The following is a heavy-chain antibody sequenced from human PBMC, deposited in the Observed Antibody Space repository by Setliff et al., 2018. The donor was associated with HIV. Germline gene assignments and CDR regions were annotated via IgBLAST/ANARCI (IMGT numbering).Heavy chain of an antibody. CDR2: IFASGDT. V-gene: IGHV4-59*01. D-gene: IGHD3-10*01. CDR3: ARGSAYYYGSGIDY. J-gene: IGHJ4*02. CDR1: GGSISSYC. Sequence: PSETLSLTCTVSGGSISSYCWNWIRQPPGKGLEWIGFIFASGDTKYNPSLQSRVSMSIDTSKNQFSLKLSSVTAADTAVYYCARGSAYYYGSGIDYWGQGTLVTVSS.